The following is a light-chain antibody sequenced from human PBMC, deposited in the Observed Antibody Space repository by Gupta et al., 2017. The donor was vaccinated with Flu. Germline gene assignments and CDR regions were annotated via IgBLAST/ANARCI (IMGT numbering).Light chain of an antibody. V-gene: IGLV2-8*01. CDR1: SRDIVGYKA. CDR2: EVS. Sequence: SRDIVGYKAVSWYQKLPGKAPKLLIYEVSNRPSGVPDRFSGSKSGNTASLTVSGLQTEDEAEYYCSSYAGSSRTYVFGTGTTITVL. CDR3: SSYAGSSRTYV. J-gene: IGLJ1*01.